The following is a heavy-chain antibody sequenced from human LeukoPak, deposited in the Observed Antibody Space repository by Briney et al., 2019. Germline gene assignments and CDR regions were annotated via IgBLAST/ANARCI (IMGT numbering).Heavy chain of an antibody. Sequence: SETLSLTCAVYGGSFRVYYWSWIRQPPGKGLEWIGEINHSGSTNYNPSLKSRVTISVDTSKNQFSLKLSSVTAADTAVYYCARGRAAAGIRYYYYMDVWGKGTTVTVSS. CDR3: ARGRAAAGIRYYYYMDV. CDR1: GGSFRVYY. V-gene: IGHV4-34*01. CDR2: INHSGST. D-gene: IGHD6-13*01. J-gene: IGHJ6*03.